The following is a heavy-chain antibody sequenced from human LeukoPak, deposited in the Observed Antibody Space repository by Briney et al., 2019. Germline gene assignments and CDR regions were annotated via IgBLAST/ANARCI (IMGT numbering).Heavy chain of an antibody. CDR2: IRNDGSKD. D-gene: IGHD6-13*01. Sequence: GGSLRLSCAASGFTFRDFGMHWVRQAPGKGLEWVAFIRNDGSKDYYPDSVKGRFTTSRDNSRTTLYLQMHSLRIEDTAVYYCVKGGSSSHNWFDPWGQGILVTASS. J-gene: IGHJ5*02. CDR1: GFTFRDFG. V-gene: IGHV3-30*02. CDR3: VKGGSSSHNWFDP.